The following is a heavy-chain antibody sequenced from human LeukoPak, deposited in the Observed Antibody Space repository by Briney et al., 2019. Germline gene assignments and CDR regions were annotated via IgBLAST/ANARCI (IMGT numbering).Heavy chain of an antibody. CDR2: IWYDGSNK. CDR1: GFTFNSYG. J-gene: IGHJ4*02. Sequence: GRSLRLSCVASGFTFNSYGIHWVRQAPGKGLEWVAFIWYDGSNKYYADSVKGRFTISRDNSKNTLYLQMNSLRAEDTAVYYCARARTTRGFDYWGQGTLVTVSS. V-gene: IGHV3-33*01. CDR3: ARARTTRGFDY. D-gene: IGHD4-17*01.